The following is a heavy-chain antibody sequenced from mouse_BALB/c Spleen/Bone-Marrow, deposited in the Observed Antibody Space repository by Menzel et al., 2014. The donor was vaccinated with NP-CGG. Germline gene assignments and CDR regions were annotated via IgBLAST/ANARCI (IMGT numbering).Heavy chain of an antibody. CDR3: TRGGNWDDFDV. CDR2: ISSGSSTT. Sequence: EVQLQQSGGGLVQPGGSRRLSCAASGFTFSSFGMHWVRQAPEKGLEWVAYISSGSSTTFYVDTVKGRFTISRDNPKNTLFLQMTSLRSEDTAMYYCTRGGNWDDFDVWGAGTTVTVSS. V-gene: IGHV5-17*02. CDR1: GFTFSSFG. J-gene: IGHJ1*01. D-gene: IGHD4-1*01.